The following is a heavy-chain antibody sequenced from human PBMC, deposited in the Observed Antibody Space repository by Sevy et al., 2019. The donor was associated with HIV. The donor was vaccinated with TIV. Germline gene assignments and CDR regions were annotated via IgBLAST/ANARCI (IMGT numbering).Heavy chain of an antibody. CDR1: GFTFSSYA. V-gene: IGHV3-23*01. CDR2: ISGSGGST. Sequence: GGSLRLSCADSGFTFSSYAMSWVRQAPGKGLEWVSAISGSGGSTYYADSVKGRFTISRDNSKNTLYLQMNSLRAEDTAVYYCAKVDSSGYYSVSGFDYWGQGTLVTVSS. J-gene: IGHJ4*02. D-gene: IGHD3-22*01. CDR3: AKVDSSGYYSVSGFDY.